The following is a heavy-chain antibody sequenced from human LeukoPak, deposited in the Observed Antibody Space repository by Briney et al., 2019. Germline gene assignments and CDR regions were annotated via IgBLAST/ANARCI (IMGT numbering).Heavy chain of an antibody. CDR3: AGEGVTSYDILTGYYKPLDY. J-gene: IGHJ4*02. V-gene: IGHV3-30*19. CDR1: GFTFSSYG. CDR2: ISYDGSNK. D-gene: IGHD3-9*01. Sequence: GGSLRLSCAASGFTFSSYGMHWVRQAPGKGLEWVAVISYDGSNKYYADSVKGRFTISRDNSKNTLYLQMNSLRAEDTAVYYCAGEGVTSYDILTGYYKPLDYWGQGTLVTVSS.